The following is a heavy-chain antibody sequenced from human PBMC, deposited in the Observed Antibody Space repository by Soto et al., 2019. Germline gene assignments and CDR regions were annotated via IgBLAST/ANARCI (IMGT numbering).Heavy chain of an antibody. J-gene: IGHJ3*02. V-gene: IGHV3-72*01. D-gene: IGHD1-1*01. CDR2: IRNKFNSYTT. CDR3: ARGKGTTWTDHALDI. Sequence: EVQLVESGGGLVQPGGSLRLYCAASGFTFSDHYMDWVRQAPGKGLEWVGRIRNKFNSYTTEYAASVKGRFTISRDDSKNSLYFQMNSLKADDTAVYYCARGKGTTWTDHALDILGQGTMVTVSS. CDR1: GFTFSDHY.